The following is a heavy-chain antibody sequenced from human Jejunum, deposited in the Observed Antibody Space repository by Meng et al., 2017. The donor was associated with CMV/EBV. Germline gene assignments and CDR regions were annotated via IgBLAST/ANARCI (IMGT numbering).Heavy chain of an antibody. D-gene: IGHD2-8*01. CDR3: ARDGDACTNGKCYLDY. CDR2: MSYDGSNI. J-gene: IGHJ4*02. CDR1: FTVSKYA. Sequence: FTVSKYAMHWVRQAQGKGLEWVTIMSYDGSNIRYADSVMGRFTISRDNSKNTLYLQMNSLRPEDTAVYYCARDGDACTNGKCYLDYWGQGTLVTVSS. V-gene: IGHV3-30-3*01.